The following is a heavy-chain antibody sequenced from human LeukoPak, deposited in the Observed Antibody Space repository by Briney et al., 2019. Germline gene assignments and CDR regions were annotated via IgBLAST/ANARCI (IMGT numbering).Heavy chain of an antibody. J-gene: IGHJ3*02. V-gene: IGHV4-34*01. CDR1: GGSFSGYY. CDR2: INHSGST. Sequence: KPSETLSLTCAVYGGSFSGYYWSWIRQPPGKGLEWIGEINHSGSTNYNPSLKSRVTISVDTSKNQFSLKLSSVTAADTAVYYCARHTLTQDAFDIWGQGTMVTVSS. D-gene: IGHD2-2*02. CDR3: ARHTLTQDAFDI.